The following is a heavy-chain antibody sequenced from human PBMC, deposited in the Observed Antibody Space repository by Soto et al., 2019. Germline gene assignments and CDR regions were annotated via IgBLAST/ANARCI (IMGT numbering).Heavy chain of an antibody. Sequence: SETLSLTCSVSGDSIRRLGYSWDWIRPAPGRGLEWIGYVYPSGATYYNPSFRGRLTLSIDRSKNQFSLKLTSVTAADTAVYYCARGNGSKVLDHWGQGTLVTVSS. J-gene: IGHJ4*02. CDR2: VYPSGAT. D-gene: IGHD6-13*01. CDR3: ARGNGSKVLDH. CDR1: GDSIRRLGYS. V-gene: IGHV4-30-2*01.